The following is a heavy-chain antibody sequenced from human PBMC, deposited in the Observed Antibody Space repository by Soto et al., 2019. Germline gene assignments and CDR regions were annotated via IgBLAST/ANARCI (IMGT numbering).Heavy chain of an antibody. CDR3: SRDDRPGGSSDGAAGYCDY. Sequence: QVQLVQSGAEVKKPGASVKVSCQASGYTFTGYYMHWVRQAPGQGLEWMGWIHPNRGGTNYAQKFHGWVTMTRDPTISTSYMALRRLGSDDTAVYYCSRDDRPGGSSDGAAGYCDYCGKGTLVTFSS. CDR2: IHPNRGGT. J-gene: IGHJ4*02. CDR1: GYTFTGYY. V-gene: IGHV1-2*04. D-gene: IGHD3-22*01.